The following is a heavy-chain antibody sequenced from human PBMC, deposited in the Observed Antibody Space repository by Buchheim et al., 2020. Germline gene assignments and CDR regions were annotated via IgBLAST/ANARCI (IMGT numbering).Heavy chain of an antibody. CDR3: AKDSYHGSPFYFDY. D-gene: IGHD2-2*01. CDR1: GFTFSSYA. CDR2: ISDSGGAT. J-gene: IGHJ4*02. Sequence: EVQLLESGGDLVQPGGSLRLSCAASGFTFSSYAMSWVRQPPGKGLEWVSAISDSGGATYYADSGRGRFSISRDNSKNTLYLQMHRLRADDTALYYCAKDSYHGSPFYFDYWGQGTL. V-gene: IGHV3-23*01.